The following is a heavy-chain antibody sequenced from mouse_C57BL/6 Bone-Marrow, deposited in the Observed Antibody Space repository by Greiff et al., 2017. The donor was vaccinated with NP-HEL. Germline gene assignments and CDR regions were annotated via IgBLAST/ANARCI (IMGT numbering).Heavy chain of an antibody. V-gene: IGHV5-17*01. CDR2: ISSGSSTI. CDR1: GFTFSDYG. CDR3: ARGHNYYGSSYWYFEV. J-gene: IGHJ1*03. D-gene: IGHD1-1*01. Sequence: DVMLVESGGGLVKPGGSLKLSCAASGFTFSDYGMHWVRQAPEKGLEWVAYISSGSSTIYYADTVKGRFTISRDNAKNTLCLQMTSLRSEDTAMYYCARGHNYYGSSYWYFEVWGTGTTVTVSS.